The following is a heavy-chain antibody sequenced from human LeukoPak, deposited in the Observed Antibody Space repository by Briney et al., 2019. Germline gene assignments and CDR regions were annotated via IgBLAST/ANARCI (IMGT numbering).Heavy chain of an antibody. CDR2: ISSSGSTI. Sequence: SGGSLRLSCAASGFTFSGYNMNWVRQAPGKGLEWISYISSSGSTIYYADSVKGRFTISRDNAKNSLYLQMNSLRDEDTAVYYCARDLSSGFHCFDYSGRGSLVTVSS. CDR3: ARDLSSGFHCFDY. J-gene: IGHJ4*02. CDR1: GFTFSGYN. V-gene: IGHV3-48*02.